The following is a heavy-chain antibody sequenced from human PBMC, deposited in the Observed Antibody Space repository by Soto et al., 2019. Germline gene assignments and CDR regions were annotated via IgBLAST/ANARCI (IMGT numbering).Heavy chain of an antibody. Sequence: GASVKVSCKASGYTFTSYAMHWVRQAPGQRLEWMGWINAGNGNTKYSQKFQGRVTITRDTSASTAYMELSSLRSEDTAVYYCARGRTTVTTTPFFVYWGQGTLVTAPQ. V-gene: IGHV1-3*01. CDR3: ARGRTTVTTTPFFVY. CDR1: GYTFTSYA. J-gene: IGHJ4*02. CDR2: INAGNGNT. D-gene: IGHD4-17*01.